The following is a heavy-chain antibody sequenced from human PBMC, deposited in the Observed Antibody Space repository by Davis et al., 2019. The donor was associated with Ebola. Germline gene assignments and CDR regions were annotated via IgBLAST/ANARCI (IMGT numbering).Heavy chain of an antibody. V-gene: IGHV3-30-3*01. CDR3: ARGDYVWGSLDY. CDR1: GFTFSSYA. Sequence: GESLKISCAASGFTFSSYAMHWVRQAPGKGLEWVAVISYDGSNKYYADSVKGRFTISRDNSKNTLYLQMNSLRAEDTAVYYCARGDYVWGSLDYWGQGTVVTVSS. D-gene: IGHD3-16*01. CDR2: ISYDGSNK. J-gene: IGHJ4*02.